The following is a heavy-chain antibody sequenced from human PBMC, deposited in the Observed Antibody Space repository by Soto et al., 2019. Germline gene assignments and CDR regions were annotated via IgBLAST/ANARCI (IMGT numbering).Heavy chain of an antibody. V-gene: IGHV1-46*01. J-gene: IGHJ6*02. Sequence: ASVKVSCKASGYTFTSYYMHWVRQAPGQGLEWMGIINPSGGSTSYAQKFQGRVTMTRDTSTSTVYMELSSLRSEDTAVYYCAREVLRFLEWLSTYGMDVWGQGTTVTVS. CDR1: GYTFTSYY. CDR3: AREVLRFLEWLSTYGMDV. CDR2: INPSGGST. D-gene: IGHD3-3*01.